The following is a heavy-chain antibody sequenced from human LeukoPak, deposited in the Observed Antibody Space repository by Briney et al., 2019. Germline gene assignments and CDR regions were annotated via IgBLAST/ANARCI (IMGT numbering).Heavy chain of an antibody. J-gene: IGHJ4*02. CDR1: GGSMSSYY. CDR3: ARDLSSSWYDY. Sequence: SETLSLTCTVSGGSMSSYYWRWIRQPPGKGLEWIGYIYYSGSTNYNPSLKSRVTISVDTSKNQFSLKLSSVTAADTAVYYCARDLSSSWYDYWGQGTLVTVSS. V-gene: IGHV4-59*01. CDR2: IYYSGST. D-gene: IGHD6-13*01.